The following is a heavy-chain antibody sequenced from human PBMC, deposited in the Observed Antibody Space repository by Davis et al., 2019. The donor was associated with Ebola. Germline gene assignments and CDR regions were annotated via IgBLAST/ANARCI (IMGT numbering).Heavy chain of an antibody. J-gene: IGHJ4*02. CDR1: GYTFTSYG. CDR2: MIPNSGNT. D-gene: IGHD4-17*01. V-gene: IGHV1-8*02. CDR3: ARDLGTVATPGDDY. Sequence: ASVKVSCKASGYTFTSYGISWVRQAPGQGLEWMAWMIPNSGNTGYAQKFQGRVTMTRDTSISTAYMELSSLRSDDTAVYYCARDLGTVATPGDDYWGQGTLVTVSS.